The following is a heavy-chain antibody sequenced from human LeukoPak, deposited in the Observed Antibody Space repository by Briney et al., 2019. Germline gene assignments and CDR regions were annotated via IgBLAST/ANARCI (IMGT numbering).Heavy chain of an antibody. CDR1: EFTFTTYG. CDR2: IYYDGSNI. J-gene: IGHJ4*02. CDR3: ARDWKTNSFDY. Sequence: GRSLTLSCAASEFTFTTYGMHCVRQAPGKGLEWVAFIYYDGSNIYYADYVKGRFTISRGISKNTLYLQMDSLRAEDTAIYYCARDWKTNSFDYWGQGTLVTVSS. D-gene: IGHD1-1*01. V-gene: IGHV3-33*01.